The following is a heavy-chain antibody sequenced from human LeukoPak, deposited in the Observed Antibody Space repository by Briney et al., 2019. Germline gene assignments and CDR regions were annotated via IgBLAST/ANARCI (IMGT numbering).Heavy chain of an antibody. CDR3: ARPLEWLLLGRGAFDI. Sequence: PSETLSLTCTVSGGSISSSSYYWGWIRQPPGRGLEWIGSIYYSGSTYYNPSLKSRVTISVDTSKNQFSLKLSSVTAADTAVYYCARPLEWLLLGRGAFDIWGQGTMATVSS. CDR2: IYYSGST. CDR1: GGSISSSSYY. D-gene: IGHD3-3*01. J-gene: IGHJ3*02. V-gene: IGHV4-39*01.